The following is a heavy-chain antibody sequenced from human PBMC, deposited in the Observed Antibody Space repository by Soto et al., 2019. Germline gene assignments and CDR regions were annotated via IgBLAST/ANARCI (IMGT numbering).Heavy chain of an antibody. Sequence: GGSLRLSCAASGFIFSDYYFDWVRQAPGKGLEWVGRTGNKAYSYTTEYAASVKGRFTISRDASKNSLYLQMNSLKTEDTAVYYCASDYSGYYGFDIWGQGTMVTVSS. CDR3: ASDYSGYYGFDI. CDR2: TGNKAYSYTT. J-gene: IGHJ3*02. D-gene: IGHD3-22*01. V-gene: IGHV3-72*01. CDR1: GFIFSDYY.